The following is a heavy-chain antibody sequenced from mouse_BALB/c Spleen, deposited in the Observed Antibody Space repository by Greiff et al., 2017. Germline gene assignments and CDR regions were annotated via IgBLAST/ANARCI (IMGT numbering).Heavy chain of an antibody. J-gene: IGHJ4*01. CDR1: GFTFSSYT. Sequence: EVKLQESGGGLVKPGGSLKLSCAASGFTFSSYTMSWVRQTPEKRLEWVATISSGGSYTYYPDSVKGRFTISRDNAKNTLYLQMSSLKSEDTAMYYCTRDVDYWGQGTSVTVSS. CDR2: ISSGGSYT. V-gene: IGHV5-6-4*01. CDR3: TRDVDY.